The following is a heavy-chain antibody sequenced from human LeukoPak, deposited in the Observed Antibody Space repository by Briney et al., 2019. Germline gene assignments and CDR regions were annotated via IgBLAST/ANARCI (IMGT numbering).Heavy chain of an antibody. D-gene: IGHD3-16*02. Sequence: GGSLRLSCAASGFTVSSNYMSWGRQAPGKGLEWVSVIYSGGSTYYADSVKGRFTISRDNSKNTLYLQMNSLRAEDTAVYYCARMMYGVIAEYYFDYWGQGTLVTVSS. V-gene: IGHV3-66*02. CDR1: GFTVSSNY. CDR3: ARMMYGVIAEYYFDY. J-gene: IGHJ4*02. CDR2: IYSGGST.